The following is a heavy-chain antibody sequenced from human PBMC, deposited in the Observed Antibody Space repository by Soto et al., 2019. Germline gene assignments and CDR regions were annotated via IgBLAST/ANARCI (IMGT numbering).Heavy chain of an antibody. CDR1: GFTFSNAW. V-gene: IGHV3-15*01. CDR2: IKSKSAGGTT. D-gene: IGHD3-22*01. Sequence: EVQLVESGGGLVKPGGSVRLSCAASGFTFSNAWMSWVRQAPGKGLEWVGRIKSKSAGGTTEYDAPVKDRFTISRDESTNTLYLQMNSLKIEDTAVYYCARGHRSSGKIFDSWGQGTLVTVSS. CDR3: ARGHRSSGKIFDS. J-gene: IGHJ4*02.